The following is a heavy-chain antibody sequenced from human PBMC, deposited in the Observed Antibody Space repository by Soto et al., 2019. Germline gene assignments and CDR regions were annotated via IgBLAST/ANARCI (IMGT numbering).Heavy chain of an antibody. J-gene: IGHJ6*02. CDR1: GGSISSYY. Sequence: SETLSLTCTVSGGSISSYYWSWIRQPPGKGLEWIGYIYYSGSTNYNPSLKSRVTISVDTSKNQFSLKLSSVTAADTAVYYCARLTDILLRHPPYYYYYGMDVWGQGTTVTVSS. D-gene: IGHD3-3*01. V-gene: IGHV4-59*08. CDR2: IYYSGST. CDR3: ARLTDILLRHPPYYYYYGMDV.